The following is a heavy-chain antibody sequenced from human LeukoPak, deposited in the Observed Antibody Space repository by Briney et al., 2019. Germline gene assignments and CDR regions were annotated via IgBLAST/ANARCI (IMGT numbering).Heavy chain of an antibody. J-gene: IGHJ4*02. V-gene: IGHV1-2*02. CDR3: ARDEGRYCGSTSCLHFDY. CDR2: INPNSGGT. Sequence: ASVKVSCKASGYTFTGYYMHWVRQAPGQGLEWMGWINPNSGGTNYAQKFQGRVTMTRDTSISTAYMELSRLRSDDTAVYYCARDEGRYCGSTSCLHFDYWGQGTLVTVSS. CDR1: GYTFTGYY. D-gene: IGHD2-2*01.